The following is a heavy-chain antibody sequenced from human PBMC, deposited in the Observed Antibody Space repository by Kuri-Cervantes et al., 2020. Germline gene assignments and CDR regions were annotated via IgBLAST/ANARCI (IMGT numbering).Heavy chain of an antibody. V-gene: IGHV3-30*03. Sequence: GESLKISCAASGFTFSSYGMHWVRQAPGKGLEWVAVISYDGSNKYYADSVKGRFTISRDNSKNTLYLQMNSLRAEDTAVYYCARSTSGYDDDAFDIWGQGTMVTVSS. D-gene: IGHD5-12*01. J-gene: IGHJ3*02. CDR2: ISYDGSNK. CDR1: GFTFSSYG. CDR3: ARSTSGYDDDAFDI.